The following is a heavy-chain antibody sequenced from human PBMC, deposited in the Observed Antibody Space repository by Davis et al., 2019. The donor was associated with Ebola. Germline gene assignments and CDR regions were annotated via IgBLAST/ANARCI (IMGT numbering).Heavy chain of an antibody. V-gene: IGHV3-30*04. CDR2: ISYDGSNK. Sequence: PGGSLRLSCAASGFTFSSYAMHWVRQAPGKELEWVAVISYDGSNKYYADSVKGRFTISRDNSKNTLYLQMNSLRAEDTAVYYCARDGGRMDVWGQGTTVTVSS. CDR1: GFTFSSYA. J-gene: IGHJ6*02. CDR3: ARDGGRMDV. D-gene: IGHD6-25*01.